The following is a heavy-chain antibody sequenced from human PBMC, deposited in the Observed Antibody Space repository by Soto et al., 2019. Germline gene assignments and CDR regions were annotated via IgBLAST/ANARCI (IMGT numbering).Heavy chain of an antibody. CDR3: ARHYCSSTSCYRVYYGMDV. CDR2: IYPGDSDT. D-gene: IGHD2-2*02. Sequence: HGESLKISCKGSGYSFTSYWIGWVRQMPGKGLEWMGIIYPGDSDTRYSPSFQGQVTISADKSISTAYLQWSSLKASDTAMYYCARHYCSSTSCYRVYYGMDVWGQGTTVTVSS. CDR1: GYSFTSYW. V-gene: IGHV5-51*01. J-gene: IGHJ6*02.